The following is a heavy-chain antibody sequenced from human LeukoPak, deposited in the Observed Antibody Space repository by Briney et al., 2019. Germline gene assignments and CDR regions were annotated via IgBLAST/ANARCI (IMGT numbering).Heavy chain of an antibody. D-gene: IGHD3-10*01. J-gene: IGHJ5*02. CDR1: AYTFTSYD. CDR3: ARGKFVMVRGVIAWFDP. Sequence: ASVKVSCKASAYTFTSYDINWVRQATVQVLEWMGWMNPNSGNTGYAQKFQCRVTMTRNTSISTAYMELSSLRSEDTAVYYCARGKFVMVRGVIAWFDPWGQGTLVTVSS. CDR2: MNPNSGNT. V-gene: IGHV1-8*01.